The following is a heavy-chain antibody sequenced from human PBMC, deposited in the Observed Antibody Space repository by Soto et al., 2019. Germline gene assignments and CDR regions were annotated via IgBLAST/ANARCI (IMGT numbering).Heavy chain of an antibody. CDR2: IRDGGEST. CDR1: GFIFGNYM. CDR3: APHVHCSGGSCHYDAFDI. V-gene: IGHV3-23*01. J-gene: IGHJ3*02. D-gene: IGHD2-15*01. Sequence: EVQLLESGGGLVQPGESLRLSCAFSGFIFGNYMMTWVRQAPGKGLEWVSTIRDGGESTYYADSVKDRFTISRDNSKNTLYLQMDSLGVEATAVYYCAPHVHCSGGSCHYDAFDIRGQGTMVTVSS.